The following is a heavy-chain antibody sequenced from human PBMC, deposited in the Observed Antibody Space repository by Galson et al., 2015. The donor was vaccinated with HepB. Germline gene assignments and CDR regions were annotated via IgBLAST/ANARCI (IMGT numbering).Heavy chain of an antibody. J-gene: IGHJ2*01. Sequence: SVKVSCKASGGTFSSYAISWVRQAPGQGLEWMGGIIPIFGTANYAQKFQGRVTITADESTSTAYMELSSLRSEDTAVYYCARRRPRTQLRYFDWFGGWYFDLWGRGTLVTVSS. D-gene: IGHD3-9*01. CDR2: IIPIFGTA. CDR3: ARRRPRTQLRYFDWFGGWYFDL. CDR1: GGTFSSYA. V-gene: IGHV1-69*13.